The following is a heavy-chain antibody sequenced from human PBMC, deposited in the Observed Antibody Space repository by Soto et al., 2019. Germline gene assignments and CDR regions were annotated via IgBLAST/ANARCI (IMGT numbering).Heavy chain of an antibody. CDR2: ISGSGGST. CDR3: APEPHYDILTGYYIDY. D-gene: IGHD3-9*01. V-gene: IGHV3-23*01. Sequence: GGSLKLSCAASGFTFSSYAMSWVRQAPGKGLEWVSAISGSGGSTYYADSVKGRFTISRDNSKNTLYLQMNSLRAEDTAVYYCAPEPHYDILTGYYIDYWGQGTLVTVSS. CDR1: GFTFSSYA. J-gene: IGHJ4*02.